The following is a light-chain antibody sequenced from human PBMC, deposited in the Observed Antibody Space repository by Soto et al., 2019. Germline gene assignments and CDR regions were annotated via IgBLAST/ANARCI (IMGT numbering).Light chain of an antibody. Sequence: EILLTQSPVTLSLSPGDRAALSCRASQSISSSYLAWYQQKPGQTPRLLIYGASSRATGIPDRFSGSGSGTDFTLTISRLEPEDFAVYYCQQYESWTFGQGTKVDIK. V-gene: IGKV3-20*01. CDR1: QSISSSY. J-gene: IGKJ1*01. CDR3: QQYESWT. CDR2: GAS.